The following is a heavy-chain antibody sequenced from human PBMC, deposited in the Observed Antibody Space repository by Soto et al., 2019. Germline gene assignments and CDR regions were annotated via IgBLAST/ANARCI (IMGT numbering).Heavy chain of an antibody. CDR2: IWYDGSNK. Sequence: QVQLVESGGGVVQPGRSLRLSCAASGFTFSSYGMHWVRQAPGKGLEWVAVIWYDGSNKYYADSVKGRFTISRDNSKNTLYLQMNSLRAEDTAVYYCARDGWFIWGSYRTQYYFDYWGQGTLVTVSS. CDR3: ARDGWFIWGSYRTQYYFDY. V-gene: IGHV3-33*01. J-gene: IGHJ4*02. CDR1: GFTFSSYG. D-gene: IGHD3-16*02.